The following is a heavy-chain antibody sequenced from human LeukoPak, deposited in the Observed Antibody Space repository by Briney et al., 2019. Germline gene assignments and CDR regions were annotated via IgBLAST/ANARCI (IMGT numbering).Heavy chain of an antibody. CDR2: IYHSGST. CDR1: GYSISSGYY. Sequence: SETLSLTCTVSGYSISSGYYWGWIRQPPGKGLEWIGSIYHSGSTYYNPSLKSRVTISVDTSKNQFSLKLSSVTAADTAVYYCARLSGSSGYYADYWGQGTLVTVSS. D-gene: IGHD3-22*01. V-gene: IGHV4-38-2*02. CDR3: ARLSGSSGYYADY. J-gene: IGHJ4*02.